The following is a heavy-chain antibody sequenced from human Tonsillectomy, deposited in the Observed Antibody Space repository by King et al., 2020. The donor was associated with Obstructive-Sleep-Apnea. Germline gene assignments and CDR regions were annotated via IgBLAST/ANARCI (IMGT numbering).Heavy chain of an antibody. D-gene: IGHD4-23*01. J-gene: IGHJ1*01. CDR2: IWYDGSKV. Sequence: VQLVESGGGVVQPGRSLRLSCAASGFTFRNYGMHWGRQAPGKGLEWVAVIWYDGSKVDYEDSLKGRLPISRDNSKNTLYLQMNSLRAEDTAVYYCARAGTTVVQWGAEYFQHWGQGTLVTVSS. CDR3: ARAGTTVVQWGAEYFQH. V-gene: IGHV3-33*01. CDR1: GFTFRNYG.